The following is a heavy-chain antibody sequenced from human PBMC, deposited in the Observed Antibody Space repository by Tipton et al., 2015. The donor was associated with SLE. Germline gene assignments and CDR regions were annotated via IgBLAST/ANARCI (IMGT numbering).Heavy chain of an antibody. CDR2: IYYSGTT. Sequence: TLSLTCTVSGDSISGQYWSWIRQPPGKGLEWIGYIYYSGTTNYNPSLKSRATVSVDTSRNHFSLRLTSVSAADTAVYYCATSAGYCSVTSCLGHWGQGTLVTVS. CDR1: GDSISGQY. V-gene: IGHV4-59*11. CDR3: ATSAGYCSVTSCLGH. D-gene: IGHD2-15*01. J-gene: IGHJ4*02.